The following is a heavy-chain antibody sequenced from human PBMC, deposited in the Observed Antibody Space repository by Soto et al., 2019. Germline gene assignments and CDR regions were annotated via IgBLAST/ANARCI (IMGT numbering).Heavy chain of an antibody. CDR3: ARDYGLLWFGELSNWFDP. V-gene: IGHV1-69*13. CDR1: GGTFSSYA. J-gene: IGHJ5*02. CDR2: IIPIFGTA. D-gene: IGHD3-10*01. Sequence: GASVKVSCKASGGTFSSYAISWVRQAPGQGLEWMGGIIPIFGTANYAQKFQGRVTITADESTSTAYMELSSLRSEDTAVYYCARDYGLLWFGELSNWFDPWGQGTLVTVS.